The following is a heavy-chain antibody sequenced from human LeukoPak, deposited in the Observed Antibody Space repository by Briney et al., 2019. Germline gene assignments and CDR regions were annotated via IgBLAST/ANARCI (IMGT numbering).Heavy chain of an antibody. CDR1: GFTFSDHY. Sequence: GGSLRLSCVASGFTFSDHYMSWIRQAPGKGLEWISYITSSSTYTNYADSVKGRFTTSRDNAKNSLYLQMNSLRAEDTAVYYCARDLDHNMDVWGQGTTVTVSS. CDR3: ARDLDHNMDV. D-gene: IGHD3/OR15-3a*01. CDR2: ITSSSTYT. J-gene: IGHJ6*02. V-gene: IGHV3-11*06.